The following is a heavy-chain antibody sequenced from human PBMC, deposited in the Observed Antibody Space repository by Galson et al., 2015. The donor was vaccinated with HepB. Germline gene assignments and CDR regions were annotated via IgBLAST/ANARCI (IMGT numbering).Heavy chain of an antibody. CDR2: IKSKTDGGTT. J-gene: IGHJ4*02. D-gene: IGHD6-13*01. V-gene: IGHV3-15*01. CDR3: TTDPSGGSSWPQYYFDY. Sequence: SLRLSCAASGFTFSNVWMTWVRQAPGKGLEWVGRIKSKTDGGTTDYAAPVKGRFTISRDDSKNTLYLQMNSLRTEDTAVYYCTTDPSGGSSWPQYYFDYWGQGALVTVSS. CDR1: GFTFSNVW.